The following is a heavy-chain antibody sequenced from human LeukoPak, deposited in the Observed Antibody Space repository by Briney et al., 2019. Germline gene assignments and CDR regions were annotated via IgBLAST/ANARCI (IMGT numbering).Heavy chain of an antibody. CDR3: ALRSGENSGPLNR. D-gene: IGHD3-3*01. CDR2: ISGDGDDI. J-gene: IGHJ4*02. CDR1: GFTFTKVA. V-gene: IGHV3-23*01. Sequence: GGSLRLSCVATGFTFTKVAMSWVRQAPGMGLEWLSTISGDGDDIYHAASVKGRFTISRDTSKNTLYLQMNSLRVEDAAIYYCALRSGENSGPLNRWGQGTLVTVSS.